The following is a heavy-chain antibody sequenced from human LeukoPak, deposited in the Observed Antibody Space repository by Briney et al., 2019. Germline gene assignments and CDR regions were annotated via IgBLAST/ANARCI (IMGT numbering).Heavy chain of an antibody. D-gene: IGHD7-27*01. J-gene: IGHJ4*02. Sequence: QPGGSLRLSCAASGFTFDDYGMSWVRQAPGKGLKWVSTITTGDGNTYYADSVKGRFTVSRDDSKNTLYLQMNSLRAEDTAVYYCAKDGGLWVSAHWGDSWGRGTLVTVSS. CDR3: AKDGGLWVSAHWGDS. V-gene: IGHV3-23*01. CDR1: GFTFDDYG. CDR2: ITTGDGNT.